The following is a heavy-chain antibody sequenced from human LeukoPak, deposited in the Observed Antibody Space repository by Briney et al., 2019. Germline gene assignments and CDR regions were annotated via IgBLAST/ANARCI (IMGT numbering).Heavy chain of an antibody. CDR1: GFTLSSYA. J-gene: IGHJ4*02. Sequence: GGSLRLSCAASGFTLSSYAMSWVRQAPGKGLERVSGVSISGGSTYYADSVKGRFTISRDNSENTLYLQMNSLRAEDTAVYYCAKDRYCGTTSCSGSFDSWGRGTLVSVSS. CDR2: VSISGGST. V-gene: IGHV3-23*01. CDR3: AKDRYCGTTSCSGSFDS. D-gene: IGHD2-2*01.